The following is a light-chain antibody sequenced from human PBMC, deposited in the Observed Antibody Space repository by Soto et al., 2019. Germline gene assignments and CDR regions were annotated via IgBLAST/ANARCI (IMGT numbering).Light chain of an antibody. Sequence: EIVMTQSPATLSVSPGERATLSCRASQGISSNLAWYQQKPGQAPRLLIYGASTRATNIPARFSGSGSGTEFTLTISSLQFEDFAVYYCQHYNNWPPYTFGQGTKLEIK. J-gene: IGKJ2*01. V-gene: IGKV3-15*01. CDR2: GAS. CDR3: QHYNNWPPYT. CDR1: QGISSN.